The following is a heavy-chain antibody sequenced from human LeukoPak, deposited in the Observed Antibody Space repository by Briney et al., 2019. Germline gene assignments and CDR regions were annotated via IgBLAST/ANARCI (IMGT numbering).Heavy chain of an antibody. Sequence: PGGSLRLFCAASGFTFSSYTMNWVRQPPGKGLEWISYISTSSSTIYYSDAVKGRLTISRDNAKDLLYLHMNSLRDEDTAVYYCATDRWFGFDYRGQGTLVTVSS. CDR1: GFTFSSYT. CDR3: ATDRWFGFDY. J-gene: IGHJ4*02. CDR2: ISTSSSTI. D-gene: IGHD3-10*01. V-gene: IGHV3-48*02.